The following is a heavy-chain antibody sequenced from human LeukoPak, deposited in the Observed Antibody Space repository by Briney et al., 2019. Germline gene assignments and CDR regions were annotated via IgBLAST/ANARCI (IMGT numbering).Heavy chain of an antibody. CDR3: ARDRTPYDGNGYYDAHDI. Sequence: GGSLRPSCAASGFTFSSYWMSWVRQAPGKGLEWVANIRQDESEKYFVDSVKGRFIISRDNAKNSLYLRMNSLRAEDTAVYYCARDRTPYDGNGYYDAHDIWGQGTMVTVSS. D-gene: IGHD3-22*01. J-gene: IGHJ3*02. V-gene: IGHV3-7*01. CDR2: IRQDESEK. CDR1: GFTFSSYW.